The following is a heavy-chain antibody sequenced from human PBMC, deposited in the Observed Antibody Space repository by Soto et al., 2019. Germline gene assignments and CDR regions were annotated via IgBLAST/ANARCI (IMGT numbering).Heavy chain of an antibody. Sequence: QVQLVQSGAEVKKPGASVKVSCKASGYTFTNYGINWVRQAPGQGLEWLGWVSAYNGERRYAQRVQARVIMTTDTSTTTAYMEVRSLRSYDTAVDYCSRGTSIPASGDYWGQGTLVTVSS. J-gene: IGHJ4*01. CDR1: GYTFTNYG. V-gene: IGHV1-18*01. D-gene: IGHD6-6*01. CDR3: SRGTSIPASGDY. CDR2: VSAYNGER.